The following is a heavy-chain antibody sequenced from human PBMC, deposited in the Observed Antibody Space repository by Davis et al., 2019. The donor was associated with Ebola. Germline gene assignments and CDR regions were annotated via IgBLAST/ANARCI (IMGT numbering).Heavy chain of an antibody. V-gene: IGHV1-8*03. CDR3: ARSSIPYSSSWDSPGDY. J-gene: IGHJ4*02. CDR2: MNPNSGNT. CDR1: GYTFTSYD. D-gene: IGHD6-13*01. Sequence: ASVKVSCKASGYTFTSYDINWVRQATGQGLEWMGWMNPNSGNTGYAQKFQGRVTITRNTSISTAYMELSSLRSEDTAVYYCARSSIPYSSSWDSPGDYWGQGTLVTVSS.